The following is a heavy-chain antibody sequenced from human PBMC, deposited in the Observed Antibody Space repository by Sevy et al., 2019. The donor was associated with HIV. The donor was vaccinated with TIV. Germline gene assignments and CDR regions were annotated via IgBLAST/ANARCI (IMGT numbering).Heavy chain of an antibody. CDR3: AKVRCRFCIGGSSYYFDN. CDR2: ISYDGSNK. D-gene: IGHD2-15*01. Sequence: GGSLRLSCAASGFTFSDYGMNWFRQAPGRGLEWVAVISYDGSNKYYSDSVKGRFTISRDNCKDTLFLQMNSLRAEDTAVYYCAKVRCRFCIGGSSYYFDNWGQGTLVTVSS. V-gene: IGHV3-30*18. CDR1: GFTFSDYG. J-gene: IGHJ4*02.